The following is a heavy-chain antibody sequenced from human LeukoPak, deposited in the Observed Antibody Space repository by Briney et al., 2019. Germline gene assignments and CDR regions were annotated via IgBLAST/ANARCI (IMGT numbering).Heavy chain of an antibody. J-gene: IGHJ4*02. CDR1: GFTFSTYA. CDR2: ITSSGGST. D-gene: IGHD6-13*01. CDR3: VQTTGIAAAGSFDY. Sequence: GGSLGLSCAASGFTFSTYAMSWVRQAPGKGLEWVSGITSSGGSTYYADSVKGRFTISRDNSKNTLYLQMNSLRAEDTAVYYCVQTTGIAAAGSFDYWGQGTLVTVSS. V-gene: IGHV3-23*01.